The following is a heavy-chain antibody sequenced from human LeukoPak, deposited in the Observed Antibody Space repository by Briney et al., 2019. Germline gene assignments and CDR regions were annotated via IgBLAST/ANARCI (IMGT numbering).Heavy chain of an antibody. D-gene: IGHD6-13*01. V-gene: IGHV5-51*01. J-gene: IGHJ4*02. CDR1: GYPFTNFW. CDR2: IYPGDSDT. CDR3: ARQRASSRYDC. Sequence: GESLKISCKGSGYPFTNFWIAWVRQMPGKGLEWMGIIYPGDSDTRYSPSFQGQVTISADKSISTAYLQWSSLKASDTAMYYCARQRASSRYDCWGQGTLVTVSS.